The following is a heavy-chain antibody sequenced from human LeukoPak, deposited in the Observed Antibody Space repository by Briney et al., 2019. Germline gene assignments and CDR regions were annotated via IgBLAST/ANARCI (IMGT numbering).Heavy chain of an antibody. D-gene: IGHD6-13*01. CDR1: GFTFSGYW. CDR3: ARAYSSSWYDAFDI. J-gene: IGHJ3*02. V-gene: IGHV3-7*01. CDR2: IKEDGSEK. Sequence: GGFLRLSCAASGFTFSGYWMSWVRQAPGKGLEWVANIKEDGSEKFFVDSVKGRFTISRDNAKNSLYLQMNSLRAEDTAVYYCARAYSSSWYDAFDIWGQGTMVTVSS.